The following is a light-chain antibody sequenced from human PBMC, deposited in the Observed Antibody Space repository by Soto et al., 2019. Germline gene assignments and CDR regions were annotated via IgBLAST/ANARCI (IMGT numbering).Light chain of an antibody. V-gene: IGKV1-5*01. CDR1: QSISIW. CDR3: QQYNSYRT. Sequence: EIQMTQSPSTLSASVVDRVTITCRARQSISIWLAWYQQKPGKAPKLLIYDDSILESGVPSRFSGSGSGTEFTLTISSLQPDDFATYYCQQYNSYRTFGQGNKVDIK. J-gene: IGKJ1*01. CDR2: DDS.